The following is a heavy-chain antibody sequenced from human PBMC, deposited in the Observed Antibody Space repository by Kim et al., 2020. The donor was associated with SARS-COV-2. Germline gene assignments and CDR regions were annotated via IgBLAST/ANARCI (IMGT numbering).Heavy chain of an antibody. CDR3: ARDRITMVRGVIITSYGMDV. CDR1: GYTFTGYY. Sequence: ASVKVSCKASGYTFTGYYMHWVRQAPGQGLEWMGRINPNSGGTNYAQKFQGRVTMTRDTSISTAYMELSRLRSDDTAVYYCARDRITMVRGVIITSYGMDVWGQGTTVTVSS. V-gene: IGHV1-2*06. CDR2: INPNSGGT. J-gene: IGHJ6*02. D-gene: IGHD3-10*01.